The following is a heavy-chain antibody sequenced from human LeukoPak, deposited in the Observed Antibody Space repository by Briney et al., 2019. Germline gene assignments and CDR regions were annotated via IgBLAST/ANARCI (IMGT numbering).Heavy chain of an antibody. CDR3: ARGYHYGGYSDAFDI. V-gene: IGHV1-18*01. J-gene: IGHJ3*02. Sequence: ASVKVSCKASGYTFTSYGISWVRQAPGQGLEWMGWISAYNGNTNYAQKLQGRVTMTTDTSTSTAYMELRSLRSDDTAVYYCARGYHYGGYSDAFDIWGQGTMVTVSS. D-gene: IGHD4-17*01. CDR1: GYTFTSYG. CDR2: ISAYNGNT.